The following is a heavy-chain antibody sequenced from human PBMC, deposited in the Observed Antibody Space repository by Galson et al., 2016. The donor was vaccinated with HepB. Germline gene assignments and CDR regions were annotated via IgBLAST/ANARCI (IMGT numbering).Heavy chain of an antibody. J-gene: IGHJ3*02. D-gene: IGHD1-1*01. CDR3: AKSATKQLLDVNAHDI. Sequence: SLRLSCAGSGFTFSSYGMHWVRQAPGKGLEWVAVIWSDGSNNNYADSVKGRFTISRDNSKNTLYLKMNSLRAEETAVYYWAKSATKQLLDVNAHDIWGQGTMVTVSS. CDR1: GFTFSSYG. V-gene: IGHV3-33*06. CDR2: IWSDGSNN.